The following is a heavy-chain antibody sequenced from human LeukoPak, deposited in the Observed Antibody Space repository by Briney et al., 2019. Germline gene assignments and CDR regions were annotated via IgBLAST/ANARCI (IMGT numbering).Heavy chain of an antibody. CDR1: GGSISSYY. D-gene: IGHD4-17*01. Sequence: PSETLSLTCTVSGGSISSYYWSWIRPPPGKGLEWIGYIYYSGSTNYNPSLKSRVTISVDTSKNQFSLKLSSVTAADTAVYYCARYDYGDSRGLDYWGQGTLVTVSS. V-gene: IGHV4-59*08. CDR2: IYYSGST. J-gene: IGHJ4*02. CDR3: ARYDYGDSRGLDY.